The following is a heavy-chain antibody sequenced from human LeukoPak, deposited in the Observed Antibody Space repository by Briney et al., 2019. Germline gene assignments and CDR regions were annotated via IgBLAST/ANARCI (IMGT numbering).Heavy chain of an antibody. CDR1: GFTFSSYE. D-gene: IGHD5-12*01. Sequence: PGGSLRLPCAASGFTFSSYEMNWVRQAPGKGLEWVSTISGSGDSTYYADSVKGRFTISRDNSKNTLYLQVNSLRAGDTAVYYCAKAGDIYYFDYWGQGTLVTVSS. V-gene: IGHV3-23*01. CDR3: AKAGDIYYFDY. CDR2: ISGSGDST. J-gene: IGHJ4*02.